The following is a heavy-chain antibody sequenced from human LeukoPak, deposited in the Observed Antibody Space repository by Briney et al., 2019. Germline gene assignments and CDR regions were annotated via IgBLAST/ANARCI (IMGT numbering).Heavy chain of an antibody. J-gene: IGHJ3*01. D-gene: IGHD3-16*01. Sequence: SETLSLTCTVSGGSISSSGYYWSWIRQPPGKGLEWIAYIYHTGSTDSNPSLKSRVTISLDTSKNQFSLKLSSVTAADTAVYCCARRWVYDKRAFDAWGQGTMVTVSS. CDR2: IYHTGST. V-gene: IGHV4-61*05. CDR1: GGSISSSGYY. CDR3: ARRWVYDKRAFDA.